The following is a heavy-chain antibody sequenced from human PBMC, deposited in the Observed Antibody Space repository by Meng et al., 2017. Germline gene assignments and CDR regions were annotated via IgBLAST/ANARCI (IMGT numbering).Heavy chain of an antibody. J-gene: IGHJ4*02. Sequence: QCVVLGGGRAPPWSFVRTSCATFGFPFRSYAMNWVRQAPGKGLEWVAVISYDGSNKYYADSVKGRFTISRDNSKNTLYLQMNSLRAEDTAVYYCAHFDYWGQGTLVTVSS. CDR3: AHFDY. CDR2: ISYDGSNK. V-gene: IGHV3-30*01. CDR1: GFPFRSYA.